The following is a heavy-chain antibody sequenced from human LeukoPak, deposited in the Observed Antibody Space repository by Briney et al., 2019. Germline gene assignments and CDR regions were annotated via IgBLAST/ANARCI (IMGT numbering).Heavy chain of an antibody. D-gene: IGHD4-17*01. CDR3: ARGYGPTFDY. V-gene: IGHV4-34*01. CDR2: INHSGST. CDR1: GGSFSGYY. J-gene: IGHJ4*02. Sequence: SETLSLTCAVYGGSFSGYYWGWIRQPLGKGLEWIGEINHSGSTNYNPSLKSRVTISVDTSKNQFSLKLSSVTAADTAVYYCARGYGPTFDYWGQGTLVTVSS.